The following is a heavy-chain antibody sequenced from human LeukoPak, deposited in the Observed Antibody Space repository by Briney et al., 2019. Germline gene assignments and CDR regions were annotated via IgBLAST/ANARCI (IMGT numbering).Heavy chain of an antibody. J-gene: IGHJ4*02. CDR3: VGCYGCAC. D-gene: IGHD6-19*01. CDR2: INEDGSEK. Sequence: PGGSLRLSCVASGFTFNNYWVNWVRQAPGKGLEWVGNINEDGSEKTYVDSVKGRFTISRDNAKKSLYLEMNSLRAEDTAMYYCVGCYGCACWGQGTLVTVSS. CDR1: GFTFNNYW. V-gene: IGHV3-7*01.